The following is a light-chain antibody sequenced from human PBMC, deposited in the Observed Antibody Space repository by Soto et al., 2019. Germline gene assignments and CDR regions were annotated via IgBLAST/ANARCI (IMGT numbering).Light chain of an antibody. CDR3: QQGGSSYT. V-gene: IGKV3-20*01. Sequence: EIVLTQSPGTLSLSPGERATLSCRASQSVTSNYLAWYQQKPGQAPRLLIYGASSRATGIPDRFSGSGSGTDFTLTISRLEPVDFAVYYCQQGGSSYTFGQGTKLEIK. CDR1: QSVTSNY. J-gene: IGKJ2*01. CDR2: GAS.